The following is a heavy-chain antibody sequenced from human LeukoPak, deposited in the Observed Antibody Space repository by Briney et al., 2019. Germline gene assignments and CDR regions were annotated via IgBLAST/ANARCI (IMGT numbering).Heavy chain of an antibody. CDR2: ISAYNGNT. CDR3: AREYYDSSGYWTLTFDY. Sequence: GASVKVSCKASGYTFTSYDINWVRQATGQGLEWMGWISAYNGNTNYAQKLQGRVTMTTDTSTSTAYMELRSLRSDDTAVYYCAREYYDSSGYWTLTFDYWGQGTLVTVSS. CDR1: GYTFTSYD. D-gene: IGHD3-22*01. V-gene: IGHV1-18*01. J-gene: IGHJ4*02.